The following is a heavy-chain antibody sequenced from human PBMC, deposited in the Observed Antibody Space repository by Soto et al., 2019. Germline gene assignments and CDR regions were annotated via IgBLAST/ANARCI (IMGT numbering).Heavy chain of an antibody. Sequence: QVQLVQSGAEVKKPGASVKVSCKAPGYTFTSYDINWVRQATGQGLEWMGWMNPNSGNTGYAQKFQGRVTMTRNTFISAAYMELRRLRSEDPAVYYCARGLGYCRGGSCYSDSYYMDVWSKGTTVTVSS. D-gene: IGHD2-15*01. CDR1: GYTFTSYD. CDR3: ARGLGYCRGGSCYSDSYYMDV. CDR2: MNPNSGNT. V-gene: IGHV1-8*01. J-gene: IGHJ6*03.